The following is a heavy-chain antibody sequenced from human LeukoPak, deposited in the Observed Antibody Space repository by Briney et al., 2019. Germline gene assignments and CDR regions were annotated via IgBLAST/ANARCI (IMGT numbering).Heavy chain of an antibody. CDR3: ARVGNYDILTPGY. CDR1: GYTFTGYY. D-gene: IGHD3-9*01. J-gene: IGHJ4*02. Sequence: ASVKVSCEASGYTFTGYYMHWVRQAPGQGLEWMGWINPNSGGTNYAQKFQGRVTMTRDTSISTAYMELSRLRSDDTAVYYCARVGNYDILTPGYWGQGTLVTVSS. CDR2: INPNSGGT. V-gene: IGHV1-2*02.